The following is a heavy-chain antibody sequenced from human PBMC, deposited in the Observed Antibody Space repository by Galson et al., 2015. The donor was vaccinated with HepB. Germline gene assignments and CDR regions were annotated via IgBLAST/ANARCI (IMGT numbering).Heavy chain of an antibody. CDR3: ASYGGRGSSSFEEDTSDS. CDR2: INPNNGGT. D-gene: IGHD6-6*01. Sequence: SVKVSCKASGYTFTGYYMHWVRQAPGQGLEWMGWINPNNGGTNYAQKFQGRVTMTRDTSISTAYMELRRLRSDDTAVYYCASYGGRGSSSFEEDTSDSWGQGTMVTLPS. CDR1: GYTFTGYY. J-gene: IGHJ3*02. V-gene: IGHV1-2*02.